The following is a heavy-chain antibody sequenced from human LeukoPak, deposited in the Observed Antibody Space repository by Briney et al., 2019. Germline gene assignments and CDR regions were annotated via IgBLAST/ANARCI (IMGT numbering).Heavy chain of an antibody. J-gene: IGHJ4*02. CDR1: GGSISSSSYY. Sequence: PSETLSLTCTVSGGSISSSSYYWGWIRQPPGKGLEWIGSIYYSGSTYYNPSLKSRVTIPVDTSKNQFSLKLSSVTAADTAVYYCARASRGIDYWGQGTLVTVSS. CDR3: ARASRGIDY. V-gene: IGHV4-39*07. CDR2: IYYSGST.